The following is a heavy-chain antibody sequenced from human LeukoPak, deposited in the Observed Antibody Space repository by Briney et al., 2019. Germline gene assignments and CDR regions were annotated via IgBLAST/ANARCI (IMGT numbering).Heavy chain of an antibody. CDR3: AREGYSYGFSYYYYYMDV. J-gene: IGHJ6*03. D-gene: IGHD5-18*01. Sequence: ASVKVSRKASGYTFTSYGISWVRQAPGQGLEWMGWISAYNGNTNYAQKLQGRVTMTTDTSTSTAYMELRSLRSDDTAVYYCAREGYSYGFSYYYYYMDVWGKGTTVTVSS. CDR1: GYTFTSYG. CDR2: ISAYNGNT. V-gene: IGHV1-18*01.